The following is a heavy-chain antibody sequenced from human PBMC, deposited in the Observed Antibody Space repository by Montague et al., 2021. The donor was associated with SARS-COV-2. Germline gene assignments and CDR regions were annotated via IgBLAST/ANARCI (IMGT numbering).Heavy chain of an antibody. CDR2: MHYSGAT. Sequence: SETLSLNCSVSGGSLETSGYYWGWVRQPPGKGLEWIVSMHYSGATFYNPSLKSRVTISLDTSKNHFSLNLTSVTAADTAVYFCARDSKGGRELGNWFDPWGQGTLVTVSS. D-gene: IGHD6-13*01. J-gene: IGHJ5*02. CDR3: ARDSKGGRELGNWFDP. CDR1: GGSLETSGYY. V-gene: IGHV4-39*07.